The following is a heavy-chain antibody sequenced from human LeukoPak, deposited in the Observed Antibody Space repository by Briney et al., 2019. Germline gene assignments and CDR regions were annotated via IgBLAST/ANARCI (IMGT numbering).Heavy chain of an antibody. V-gene: IGHV4-39*02. CDR3: AREAHDFYGGNDNFDY. D-gene: IGHD4-23*01. J-gene: IGHJ4*02. Sequence: SETLSLTCTVSGGSISSSSYYWGWIRQPPGKGLEWIGSIYYSGSTYYNPSLKSRVTISVDTSKNQFSLKLSSVTAADTAVYYCAREAHDFYGGNDNFDYWGQGTLVTVSS. CDR1: GGSISSSSYY. CDR2: IYYSGST.